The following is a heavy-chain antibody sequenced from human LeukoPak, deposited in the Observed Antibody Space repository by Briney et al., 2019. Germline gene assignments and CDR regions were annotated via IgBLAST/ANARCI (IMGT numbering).Heavy chain of an antibody. CDR2: IFYSGST. Sequence: PSETLSLTCTVSGGSFSNHYLSWIRQPPGKGLEWIGCIFYSGSTTYNPSLMSRVTISVDTSKNQFSLTLSSVTAADTAVYYCARRGQWLEEGWFDPWGQGTLVTVSS. CDR3: ARRGQWLEEGWFDP. D-gene: IGHD6-19*01. CDR1: GGSFSNHY. V-gene: IGHV4-59*08. J-gene: IGHJ5*02.